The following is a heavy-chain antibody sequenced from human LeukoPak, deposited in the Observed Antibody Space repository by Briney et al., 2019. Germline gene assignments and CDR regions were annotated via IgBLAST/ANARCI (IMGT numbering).Heavy chain of an antibody. D-gene: IGHD3-22*01. CDR1: GYTFTSYY. CDR3: ARLRDSSGYGWFDP. J-gene: IGHJ5*02. V-gene: IGHV1-46*01. CDR2: INPSGGNT. Sequence: ASVKVSCKASGYTFTSYYMHWVRQAPGQGLEWMGIINPSGGNTNYAQKLQGRVTMTTDTSTSTAYMELRSLRSDDTAVYYCARLRDSSGYGWFDPWGQGTLVTVSS.